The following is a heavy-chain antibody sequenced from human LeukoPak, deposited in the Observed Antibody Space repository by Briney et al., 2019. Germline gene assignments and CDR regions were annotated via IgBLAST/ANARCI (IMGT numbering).Heavy chain of an antibody. CDR2: ITGSGGGT. Sequence: GGSLRLSCAASGFTFSSYAMSWVRQAPGKGLEWVSAITGSGGGTYYADSEKGRFTISRDNSKNTLYLQLNSLRAEDTAVYYCARGEGTGNGLKFWGLGTLVTVSS. CDR3: ARGEGTGNGLKF. CDR1: GFTFSSYA. V-gene: IGHV3-23*01. D-gene: IGHD1-1*01. J-gene: IGHJ4*02.